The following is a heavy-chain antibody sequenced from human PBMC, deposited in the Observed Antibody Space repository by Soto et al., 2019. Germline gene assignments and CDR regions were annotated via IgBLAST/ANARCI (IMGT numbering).Heavy chain of an antibody. J-gene: IGHJ4*02. D-gene: IGHD1-1*01. Sequence: VQLVESGGGLVQPRGSLRLSCAASGFTFSSYAMSWVRQAPGQGLEWVSAISGSGGSTYYADSVKGRFTISRDNSKNQLYLQLNSLRAEDTAVYYCAKDPDRGGTSADYGGQGTLVTV. CDR1: GFTFSSYA. CDR3: AKDPDRGGTSADY. CDR2: ISGSGGST. V-gene: IGHV3-23*04.